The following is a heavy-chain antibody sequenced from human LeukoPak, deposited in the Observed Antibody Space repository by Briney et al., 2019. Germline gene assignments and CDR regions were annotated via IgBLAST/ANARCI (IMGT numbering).Heavy chain of an antibody. CDR1: GFTFSSYA. CDR2: ISGSGGST. CDR3: VRGNDYGGPHY. V-gene: IGHV3-23*01. J-gene: IGHJ4*02. D-gene: IGHD4-23*01. Sequence: GGSLRLSCAASGFTFSSYAMSWVRQAPGKGLEWVSAISGSGGSTYYADSVKGRFTISRDNSKNTLYLQMNSLRAEDAAVYYCVRGNDYGGPHYWGQGTLVTVSS.